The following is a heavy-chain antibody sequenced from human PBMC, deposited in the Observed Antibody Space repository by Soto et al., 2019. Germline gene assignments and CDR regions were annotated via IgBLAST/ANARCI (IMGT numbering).Heavy chain of an antibody. J-gene: IGHJ3*01. CDR2: IYWDNDK. V-gene: IGHV2-5*02. Sequence: QITLKESGPTLVEPTQTLTLTCTFSGFSLTTRQVGVGWIRQPPGQAMEWLAVIYWDNDKRYSPSLERRLTINKDNSKPHVVLTMTNMDPMDTATYYCAHLMITYGGVIADDAFDVWGKGTMVTVSS. CDR3: AHLMITYGGVIADDAFDV. D-gene: IGHD3-16*02. CDR1: GFSLTTRQVG.